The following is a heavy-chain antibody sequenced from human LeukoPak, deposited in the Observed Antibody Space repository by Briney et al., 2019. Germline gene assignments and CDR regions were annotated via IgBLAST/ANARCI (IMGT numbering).Heavy chain of an antibody. CDR1: GGSISSDY. CDR3: ARPRVLRYFDWSDDAFDI. Sequence: SETLSLTCTVSGGSISSDYWSWIRQPAGKGLECIGRIYTSGSTNYNPSLKSRVTMSVDTSKNQFSLKLSSVTAADTAVYYCARPRVLRYFDWSDDAFDIWGQGTMVTVSS. D-gene: IGHD3-9*01. J-gene: IGHJ3*02. CDR2: IYTSGST. V-gene: IGHV4-4*07.